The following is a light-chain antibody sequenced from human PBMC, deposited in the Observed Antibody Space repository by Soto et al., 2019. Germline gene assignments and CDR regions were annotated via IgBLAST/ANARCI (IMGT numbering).Light chain of an antibody. Sequence: DIQMTQSPSSLPASVGDRVTLTCRASQSISSYLNWYQLKPGRPPKLLIYFASSLQAGVPSRFSGAGSETDCTLTITDLQPEDFTSYFCLQTDSVPYTFGQG. J-gene: IGKJ2*01. V-gene: IGKV1-39*01. CDR1: QSISSY. CDR3: LQTDSVPYT. CDR2: FAS.